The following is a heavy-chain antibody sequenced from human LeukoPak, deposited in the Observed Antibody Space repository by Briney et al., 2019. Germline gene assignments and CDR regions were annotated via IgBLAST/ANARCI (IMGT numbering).Heavy chain of an antibody. V-gene: IGHV3-74*01. CDR3: ARDRSDGFDY. CDR2: INSDGSWT. CDR1: GNYW. J-gene: IGHJ4*02. Sequence: GVLRLSCAASGNYWMHWVRQAPGKGLVWVSHINSDGSWTSYADSVKGRFTISRDNSKNTLYLQMNSLRTEDTAVYYCARDRSDGFDYWGQGTLVTVSS.